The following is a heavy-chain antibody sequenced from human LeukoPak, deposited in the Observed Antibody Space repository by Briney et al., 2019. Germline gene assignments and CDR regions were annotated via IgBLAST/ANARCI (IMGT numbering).Heavy chain of an antibody. J-gene: IGHJ4*02. CDR2: IGTAGDT. D-gene: IGHD1-26*01. CDR1: GFTFSSYD. V-gene: IGHV3-13*01. CDR3: ARSAVGATTVAFDY. Sequence: GGSLRLSCAASGFTFSSYDMHWVCQATGKGLEWVSAIGTAGDTYYPGSVKGRFTISRENAKNSLYLQMNSLRAGDTAVYYCARSAVGATTVAFDYWGQGTLVTVSS.